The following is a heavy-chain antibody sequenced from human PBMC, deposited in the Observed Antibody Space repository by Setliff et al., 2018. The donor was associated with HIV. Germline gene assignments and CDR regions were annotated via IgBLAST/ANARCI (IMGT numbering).Heavy chain of an antibody. J-gene: IGHJ4*02. D-gene: IGHD1-7*01. CDR3: ARVSWNYARLYYFDY. CDR2: IKQDGSEK. V-gene: IGHV3-7*03. CDR1: GFTFSSYW. Sequence: LRLSCAASGFTFSSYWMSWVRQAPGKGLEWVANIKQDGSEKYYVDSVKGRFTISRDNAKNSLYLQMNSLRAEDTAVYYCARVSWNYARLYYFDYWGQGTLVTVSS.